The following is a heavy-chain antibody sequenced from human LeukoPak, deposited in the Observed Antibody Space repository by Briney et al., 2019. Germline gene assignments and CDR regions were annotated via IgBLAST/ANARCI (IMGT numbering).Heavy chain of an antibody. D-gene: IGHD2-15*01. Sequence: ASVKVSCKASGYAFTRYGISWVRQAPGQGLEWMGWINPNSGGTNYAQKFQGRVTMTRDTSISTAYMELSSLRSEDTAVYYCATDQWGSPRGYWGQGTLVTVSS. CDR1: GYAFTRYG. CDR2: INPNSGGT. CDR3: ATDQWGSPRGY. J-gene: IGHJ4*02. V-gene: IGHV1-2*02.